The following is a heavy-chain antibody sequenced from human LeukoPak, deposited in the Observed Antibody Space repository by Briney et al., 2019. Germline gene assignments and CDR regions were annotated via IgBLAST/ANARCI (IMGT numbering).Heavy chain of an antibody. CDR1: GYTFTSYY. Sequence: GASVKVSCKASGYTFTSYYMHWVRQAPGQGLEWMGIINPSGGSTSYAQKFQGRVTMTRDTSTSTVYMELSSLRSEDTAVYYCARDYLGYCSSTSCSADAFDIWGQGTMVTVSS. D-gene: IGHD2-2*01. V-gene: IGHV1-46*01. CDR2: INPSGGST. J-gene: IGHJ3*02. CDR3: ARDYLGYCSSTSCSADAFDI.